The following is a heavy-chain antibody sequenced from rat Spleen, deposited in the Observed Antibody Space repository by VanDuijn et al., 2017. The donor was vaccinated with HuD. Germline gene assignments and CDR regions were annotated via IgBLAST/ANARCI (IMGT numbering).Heavy chain of an antibody. D-gene: IGHD1-10*01. CDR1: GHSISSDY. CDR3: ARYTATISFDY. CDR2: ISYSGSS. Sequence: EVQLQESGPGLVKPSQSLSLTCSVTGHSISSDYWGWIRKFPGSKMEWIGHISYSGSSSYSPSLKGRISISRDTSKNQFFLQLDSVTTEDTATYFCARYTATISFDYWGQGVMVTVSS. J-gene: IGHJ2*01. V-gene: IGHV3-1*01.